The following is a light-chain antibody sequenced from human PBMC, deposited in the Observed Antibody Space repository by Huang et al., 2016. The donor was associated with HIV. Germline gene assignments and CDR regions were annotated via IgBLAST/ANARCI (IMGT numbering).Light chain of an antibody. V-gene: IGKV3-11*01. J-gene: IGKJ4*01. Sequence: EIVLTQPPPTLSLSRGGRATLSCRAVQGLANYLAWYQQKPGQAPRLLIYDASNRATGIPARFSGSGSGTDFTLTISSLEPEDFAVYYCQQRGNWQLTFGGGTKVEIK. CDR3: QQRGNWQLT. CDR1: QGLANY. CDR2: DAS.